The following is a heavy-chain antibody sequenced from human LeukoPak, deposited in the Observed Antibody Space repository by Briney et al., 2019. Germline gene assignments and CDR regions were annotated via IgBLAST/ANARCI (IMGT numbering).Heavy chain of an antibody. CDR3: TRAPSPYDAFDI. J-gene: IGHJ3*02. Sequence: GGSLRLSCTASGFTFGAYAMSWVRQAPGQGLEWVGFIRSKAYGGTTEYAASVKGRFTISRDDSKSIAYLQMNSLKTEDTAVYYCTRAPSPYDAFDIWGQGTMVTVSS. CDR2: IRSKAYGGTT. CDR1: GFTFGAYA. V-gene: IGHV3-49*04.